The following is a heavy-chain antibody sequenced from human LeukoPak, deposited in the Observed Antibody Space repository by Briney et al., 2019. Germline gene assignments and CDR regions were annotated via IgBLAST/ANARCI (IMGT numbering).Heavy chain of an antibody. J-gene: IGHJ4*02. V-gene: IGHV4-39*07. CDR1: GGSISSSSYY. CDR2: IYYSGST. CDR3: AREAGHYDILTGYYNSIVEYYFDY. Sequence: PSETLSLTCTVSGGSISSSSYYWGWIRQPPGKGLEWIGSIYYSGSTYYNPSLKSRVTISVDTSKNQFSLKLSSVTAADTAVYFCAREAGHYDILTGYYNSIVEYYFDYWGQGTLVTVSS. D-gene: IGHD3-9*01.